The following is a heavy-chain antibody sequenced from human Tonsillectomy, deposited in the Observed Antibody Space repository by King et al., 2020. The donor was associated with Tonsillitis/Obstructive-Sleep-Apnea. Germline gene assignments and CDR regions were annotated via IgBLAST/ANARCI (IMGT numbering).Heavy chain of an antibody. D-gene: IGHD2-15*01. J-gene: IGHJ3*02. CDR3: ARRSGCTGGRCSDSFDI. Sequence: AQLVQSGAEMKKPGESLKISCKGSGYIFTTYWIGWVRQMPGKGLEWMGIIYPGDSDTRYSASFQGQVTFSADKSVTTAYLQWSSLKASDTAMYYCARRSGCTGGRCSDSFDIWGQGTMVTVSS. CDR1: GYIFTTYW. V-gene: IGHV5-51*03. CDR2: IYPGDSDT.